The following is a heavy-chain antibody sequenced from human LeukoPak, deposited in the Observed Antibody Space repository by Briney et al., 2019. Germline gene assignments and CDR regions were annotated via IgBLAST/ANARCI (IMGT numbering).Heavy chain of an antibody. D-gene: IGHD4-17*01. Sequence: RASETLSLTCTVSGYSISSGFYWGWIRQPPGKGLEWIGSIFQSGSTYYNPSLKSRVTISVDTSKNNFSLNLSSVTAADTAIDYCARYGDYLDYWGQGILVTVSS. J-gene: IGHJ4*02. CDR3: ARYGDYLDY. CDR2: IFQSGST. CDR1: GYSISSGFY. V-gene: IGHV4-38-2*02.